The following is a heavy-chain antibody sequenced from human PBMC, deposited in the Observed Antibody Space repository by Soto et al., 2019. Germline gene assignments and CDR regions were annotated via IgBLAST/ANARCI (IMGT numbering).Heavy chain of an antibody. J-gene: IGHJ3*02. CDR2: IGTAGDT. V-gene: IGHV3-13*01. D-gene: IGHD2-15*01. CDR1: GFTFSSYD. Sequence: EVQLVESGGGLVQPGGSLRLSCAASGFTFSSYDMHWVRQATGKGLEWVSAIGTAGDTYYPGSVKGRFTISRENAKNSWYLQMNSLRAGDTAVYYCARDGGNDAFDSWGQGTMVTVS. CDR3: ARDGGNDAFDS.